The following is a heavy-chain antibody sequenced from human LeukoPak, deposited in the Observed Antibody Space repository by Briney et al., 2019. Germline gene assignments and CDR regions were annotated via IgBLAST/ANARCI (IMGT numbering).Heavy chain of an antibody. V-gene: IGHV4-34*01. CDR3: ARGPYSYGLYYYYGMDV. J-gene: IGHJ6*04. CDR1: GGSFSGYY. CDR2: INHSGST. Sequence: SETLSLTCAVYGGSFSGYYWSWIRQPPGKGLEWIGEINHSGSTKYNPSLKSRVTISVDKSKNKSPLKLSSVTSADTAVYYCARGPYSYGLYYYYGMDVWGKGTRVPVSS. D-gene: IGHD5-18*01.